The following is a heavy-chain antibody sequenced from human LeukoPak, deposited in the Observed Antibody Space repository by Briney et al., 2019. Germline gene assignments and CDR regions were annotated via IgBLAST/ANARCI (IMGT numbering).Heavy chain of an antibody. Sequence: GGSLRLSCAASGFTFSSYAMSWVRQAPGKGLEWVSAISGSGGSTYYADSVKGRFTISRDNSKNTLYLQMNSLRAEDTAVYYCAKDPSSGWYGQGWFDPWGQGTLVTVSS. J-gene: IGHJ5*02. CDR3: AKDPSSGWYGQGWFDP. V-gene: IGHV3-23*01. D-gene: IGHD6-19*01. CDR1: GFTFSSYA. CDR2: ISGSGGST.